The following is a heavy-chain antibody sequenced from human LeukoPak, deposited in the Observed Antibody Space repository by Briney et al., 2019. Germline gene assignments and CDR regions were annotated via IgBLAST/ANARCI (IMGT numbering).Heavy chain of an antibody. CDR1: GGSLSTRGGG. J-gene: IGHJ4*02. CDR2: IYCDDDE. D-gene: IGHD4-23*01. V-gene: IGHV2-5*02. CDR3: AHSCGGGNSAYFDY. Sequence: RQSGPTLVNPTQTLTLTCTFSGGSLSTRGGGVGWIRQPPGKALEWLAVIYCDDDERYSPSLKSRLTITKDTSKNQVVLTMTNMDPVDTATYYCAHSCGGGNSAYFDYWGQGTLVTVSS.